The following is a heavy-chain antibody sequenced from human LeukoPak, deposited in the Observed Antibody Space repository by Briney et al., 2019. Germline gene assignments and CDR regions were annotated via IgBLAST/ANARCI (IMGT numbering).Heavy chain of an antibody. CDR2: ITGNGGST. CDR1: GFTFNIYA. D-gene: IGHD3-10*01. J-gene: IGHJ6*02. Sequence: SGGSLRLSCAASGFTFNIYAMSWVRQSPGKGLEWVSTITGNGGSTYSADSVKGRFTISRDNPKNTLYLQMNGLGAEDTAVYYCAKDFAMVRGGLDVWGQGTTVTVSS. V-gene: IGHV3-23*01. CDR3: AKDFAMVRGGLDV.